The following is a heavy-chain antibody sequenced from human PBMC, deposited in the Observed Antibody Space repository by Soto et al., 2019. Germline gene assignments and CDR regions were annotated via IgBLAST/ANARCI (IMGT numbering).Heavy chain of an antibody. CDR1: GFIFSTYW. CDR3: ARHRPGGKEYYMDV. Sequence: GSLRLSCAASGFIFSTYWMSWVRQAPGKGLEWMGIIYPGDSDTRYSPSFQGQVTISADKSISTAYLQWSSLKASDTAMYYCARHRPGGKEYYMDVWGKGTTVTVSS. V-gene: IGHV5-51*01. CDR2: IYPGDSDT. J-gene: IGHJ6*03. D-gene: IGHD3-16*01.